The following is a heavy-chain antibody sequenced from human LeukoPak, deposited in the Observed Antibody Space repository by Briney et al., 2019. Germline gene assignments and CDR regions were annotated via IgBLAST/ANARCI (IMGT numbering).Heavy chain of an antibody. V-gene: IGHV4-34*01. CDR3: ARGSGYYYVDFDY. J-gene: IGHJ4*02. CDR2: INHSGST. CDR1: GGSFSGYY. Sequence: SESLSLTCAVYGGSFSGYYWSWIRQPPGKGLEWVGEINHSGSTNYNPSLKSRVTISVDTSKNQFSLKLSSVTAADTAVYYCARGSGYYYVDFDYWGQGNLVTVSS. D-gene: IGHD3-22*01.